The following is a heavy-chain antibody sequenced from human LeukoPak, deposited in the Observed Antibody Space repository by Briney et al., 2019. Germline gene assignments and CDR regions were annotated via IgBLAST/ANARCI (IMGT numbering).Heavy chain of an antibody. V-gene: IGHV3-23*01. D-gene: IGHD2-8*01. CDR3: AKVPPYCTNGVCYYFDY. CDR1: GFTFSSYA. J-gene: IGHJ4*02. Sequence: GGSLRLSCAASGFTFSSYAMSWVRQAPGKGLEWVSAISGSGGSTYYADSVKGRLTISRDNSKNTLYLQMNSLRAEDTAVYYCAKVPPYCTNGVCYYFDYWGQGTLVTVPS. CDR2: ISGSGGST.